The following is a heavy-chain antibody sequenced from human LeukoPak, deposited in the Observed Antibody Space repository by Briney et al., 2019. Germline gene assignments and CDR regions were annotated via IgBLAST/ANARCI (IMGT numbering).Heavy chain of an antibody. CDR1: GFTFSSYE. J-gene: IGHJ3*02. CDR2: ISSSGSTI. V-gene: IGHV3-48*03. CDR3: ARGITAYCGGDCYFHDAFDI. Sequence: GGSLRLSCAASGFTFSSYEMNWVRQAPGKGLGWVSYISSSGSTIYYADSVKGRFTISRDNAKNSLYLQMNSLRAEDTAVYYCARGITAYCGGDCYFHDAFDIWGQGTMVTVSS. D-gene: IGHD2-21*02.